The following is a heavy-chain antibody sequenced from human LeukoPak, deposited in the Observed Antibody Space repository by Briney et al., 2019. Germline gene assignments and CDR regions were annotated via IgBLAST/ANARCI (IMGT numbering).Heavy chain of an antibody. Sequence: AGGSLRLSCAASGFTFDDYGMAWVRQVPGKGLEWVCGINGQGRSPGCSDSMKGRFTISRDNAKNSLYLQMNSLRAEDTAVYYCARKLGNNWNDVVSNWFDPWGQGTLVTVSS. J-gene: IGHJ5*02. CDR1: GFTFDDYG. CDR3: ARKLGNNWNDVVSNWFDP. V-gene: IGHV3-20*04. D-gene: IGHD1-1*01. CDR2: INGQGRSP.